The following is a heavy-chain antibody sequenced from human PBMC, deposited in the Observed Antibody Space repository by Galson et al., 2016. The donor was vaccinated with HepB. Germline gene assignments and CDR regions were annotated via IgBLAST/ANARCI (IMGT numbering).Heavy chain of an antibody. CDR1: GDSISSYY. Sequence: SETLSLTCTVSGDSISSYYWTWIRQPPGKGLEWIGYVYSTGSPTYNPSLRSPVSISVDTSKNQFSLTLSSVTAADRAVYYCAREVASRFDYWGQGILVSVSS. V-gene: IGHV4-59*01. CDR2: VYSTGSP. D-gene: IGHD2-21*01. CDR3: AREVASRFDY. J-gene: IGHJ4*02.